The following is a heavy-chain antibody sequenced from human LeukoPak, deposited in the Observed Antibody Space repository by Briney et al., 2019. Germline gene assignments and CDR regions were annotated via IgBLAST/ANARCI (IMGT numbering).Heavy chain of an antibody. D-gene: IGHD2-15*01. Sequence: GGSLRLSCAASGFTFSNAWMGWVRQAPGKGLEWVGRIKSKTDGGTTDYAAPVKGRFTISRDDSKNTLYLQMNTLKTEDTAVYYCTTASDCSGGSCYFDYWGQGTLVTVSS. CDR1: GFTFSNAW. CDR2: IKSKTDGGTT. J-gene: IGHJ4*02. CDR3: TTASDCSGGSCYFDY. V-gene: IGHV3-15*01.